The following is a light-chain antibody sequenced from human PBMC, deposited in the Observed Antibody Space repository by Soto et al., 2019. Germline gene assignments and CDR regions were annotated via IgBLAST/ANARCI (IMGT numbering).Light chain of an antibody. CDR1: QDIRSD. J-gene: IGKJ1*01. Sequence: ALQMTQSPSSLSASVGDRVTITCRASQDIRSDLAWYQKKSGKAPKLLIYAASSLQSGVPSRFSGSGSGTDFTLTISSLQPEDFATYYCLQDYTYPRTFGQGTSVEI. CDR3: LQDYTYPRT. CDR2: AAS. V-gene: IGKV1-6*01.